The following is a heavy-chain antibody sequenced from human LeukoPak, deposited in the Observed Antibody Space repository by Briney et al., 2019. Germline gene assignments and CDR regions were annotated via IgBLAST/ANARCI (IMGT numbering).Heavy chain of an antibody. CDR3: AKSLVVVAGVIDY. J-gene: IGHJ4*02. CDR1: GFTFRSYG. CDR2: ISYDGSNK. D-gene: IGHD6-19*01. V-gene: IGHV3-30*18. Sequence: GGSLRLSCAASGFTFRSYGMHWVRQAPGKGLEWVAVISYDGSNKYYADSVKGRFTISRDNSKNTLYLQMNSLRAGDTAVYYCAKSLVVVAGVIDYWGQGTLVTVSS.